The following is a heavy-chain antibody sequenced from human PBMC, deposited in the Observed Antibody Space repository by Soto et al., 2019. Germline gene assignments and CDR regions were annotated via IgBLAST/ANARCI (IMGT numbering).Heavy chain of an antibody. Sequence: VASVKVSCKASGYTFTGYYMHWVRQAPGQGLEWMGWINPNSGGTNYAQKFQGWVTMTRDTSISTAYMELSRLRSDDTAVYYCARRGPMSYGMDVWGQGTTVTVSS. J-gene: IGHJ6*02. D-gene: IGHD3-10*01. V-gene: IGHV1-2*04. CDR3: ARRGPMSYGMDV. CDR2: INPNSGGT. CDR1: GYTFTGYY.